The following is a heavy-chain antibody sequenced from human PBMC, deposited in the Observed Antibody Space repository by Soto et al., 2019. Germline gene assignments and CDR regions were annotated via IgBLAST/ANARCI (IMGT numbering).Heavy chain of an antibody. CDR1: GVSIISGDYY. CDR2: IYYSGST. V-gene: IGHV4-30-4*01. CDR3: GRVGESIAVRLFYY. J-gene: IGHJ4*02. D-gene: IGHD6-6*01. Sequence: SETLSLTCTVSGVSIISGDYYWILIRQPPGKGLEWIGYIYYSGSTYYNPSLKSRVTISLDTSKNQFSLKLSSVTAADTAVYYCGRVGESIAVRLFYYWGQGTVVT.